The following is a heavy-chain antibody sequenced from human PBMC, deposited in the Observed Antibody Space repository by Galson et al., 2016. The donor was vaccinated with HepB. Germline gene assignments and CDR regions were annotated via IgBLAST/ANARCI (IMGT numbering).Heavy chain of an antibody. D-gene: IGHD3-16*02. Sequence: SLRLSCAASGFTFSSYSMNWVRQAPGKGLEWVSSISSSSSYIYYADSVKGRFTISRDNAKNSLYLQMNSLRVEDTAIYYCARGLYDAILDVWGQGTTVTVSS. CDR1: GFTFSSYS. V-gene: IGHV3-21*01. CDR3: ARGLYDAILDV. CDR2: ISSSSSYI. J-gene: IGHJ6*02.